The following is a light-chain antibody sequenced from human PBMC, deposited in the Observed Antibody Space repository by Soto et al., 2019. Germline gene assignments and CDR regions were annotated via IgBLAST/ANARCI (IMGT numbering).Light chain of an antibody. CDR3: MQALQTSWT. V-gene: IGKV2-28*01. J-gene: IGKJ1*01. Sequence: DIVMTQSPLSLPVTPGEPASISCRSSQSLLHSNGYNYLHWYLQKPGQSPQLLIYLGSNRAAGVPDRVSGSGSGTDFTLKVSRVEAEDVGVYYCMQALQTSWTFGQGTKVEIK. CDR2: LGS. CDR1: QSLLHSNGYNY.